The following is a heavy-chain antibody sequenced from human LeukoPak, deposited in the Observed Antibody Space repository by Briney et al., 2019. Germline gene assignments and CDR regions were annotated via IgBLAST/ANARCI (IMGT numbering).Heavy chain of an antibody. CDR3: ARVLAVAGRNY. CDR2: INSDGSST. CDR1: GFTFSSYW. Sequence: GGSLRLSCAASGFTFSSYWMHWVRQAPGKGLVWVSRINSDGSSTSYADSVKGRFTISRDNAKNMLYLQMNSLRAEDTAVYYCARVLAVAGRNYWGQGTLVTVSS. D-gene: IGHD6-19*01. V-gene: IGHV3-74*01. J-gene: IGHJ4*02.